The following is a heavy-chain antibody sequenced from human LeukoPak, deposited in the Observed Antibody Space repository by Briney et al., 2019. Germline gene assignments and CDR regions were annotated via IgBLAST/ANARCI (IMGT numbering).Heavy chain of an antibody. CDR1: GXSFSGYY. J-gene: IGHJ4*02. Sequence: PSETLSLTCAVYGXSFSGYYWSWIRQPPGKGLEWIGDVNHSGSTNYNPSLKSRVTISDVTSKNQDSLRLSSVTAADTAVYYCARHGTISSESYFDYWGQGALVTVSS. D-gene: IGHD1-14*01. V-gene: IGHV4-34*01. CDR3: ARHGTISSESYFDY. CDR2: VNHSGST.